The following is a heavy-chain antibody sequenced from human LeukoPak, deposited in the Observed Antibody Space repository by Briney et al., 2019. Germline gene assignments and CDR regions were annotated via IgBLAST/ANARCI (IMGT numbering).Heavy chain of an antibody. CDR1: GYSFTSYW. V-gene: IGHV5-51*01. D-gene: IGHD2-2*02. CDR2: IYPGDSDT. Sequence: GESLKISCKGSGYSFTSYWIGWVRQMPGKGLEWMGIIYPGDSDTRYSPSFQGQVTISADKSISTAYLQWSSLKASDTAMYYCARLALSYCSSISCYRENWFDPWGQGTLVTVSS. CDR3: ARLALSYCSSISCYRENWFDP. J-gene: IGHJ5*02.